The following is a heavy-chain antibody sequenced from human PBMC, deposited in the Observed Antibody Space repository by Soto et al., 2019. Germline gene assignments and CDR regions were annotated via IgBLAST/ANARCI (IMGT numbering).Heavy chain of an antibody. CDR1: GDTFNDYY. D-gene: IGHD5-12*01. CDR3: ARESGGATATLDYYYFYMDV. Sequence: QVQLVQSGAEVKKPGASVTVSCRSSGDTFNDYYIHWVRQAPGQGLEWMGWINPNGGVTKYAQKFQGCVTMTRDTSIRTGYMQLSRFRSDDTAVYYWARESGGATATLDYYYFYMDVWGTGTTVTVSS. CDR2: INPNGGVT. V-gene: IGHV1-2*04. J-gene: IGHJ6*03.